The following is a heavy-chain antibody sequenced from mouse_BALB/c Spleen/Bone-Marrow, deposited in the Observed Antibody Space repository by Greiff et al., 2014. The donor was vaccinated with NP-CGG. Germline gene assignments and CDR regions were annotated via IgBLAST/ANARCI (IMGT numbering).Heavy chain of an antibody. J-gene: IGHJ2*01. Sequence: EVQLVESGGGLVQPGGSLKVSCAASGFTFNNYGMSWVRQTPDKRLELVATINRNGGSSYYPDSVKGRFTISRDNAKNTLYLQMSSLKSEDTAIYYCSRGNYGNYVDYLDYWGQGTTLTVSS. CDR2: INRNGGSS. CDR3: SRGNYGNYVDYLDY. D-gene: IGHD2-1*01. V-gene: IGHV5-6-3*01. CDR1: GFTFNNYG.